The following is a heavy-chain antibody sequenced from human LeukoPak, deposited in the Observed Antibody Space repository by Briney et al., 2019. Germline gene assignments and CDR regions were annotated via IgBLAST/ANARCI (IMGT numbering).Heavy chain of an antibody. D-gene: IGHD6-13*01. CDR1: GYTCSSYG. CDR3: ARDMVGLAADGNWFDP. Sequence: ASVKVSCKASGYTCSSYGISWVRQPPGQGLEWMGWIATYNSKTKYAEKVQGRVTMTTDTSTTTAYMELRTLRSDDTAVYYCARDMVGLAADGNWFDPWGQGTLVTVSS. V-gene: IGHV1-18*01. J-gene: IGHJ5*02. CDR2: IATYNSKT.